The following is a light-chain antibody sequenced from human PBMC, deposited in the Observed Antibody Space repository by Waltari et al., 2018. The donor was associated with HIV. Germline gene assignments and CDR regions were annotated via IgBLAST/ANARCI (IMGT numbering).Light chain of an antibody. J-gene: IGKJ1*01. V-gene: IGKV3-15*01. CDR3: QQYDTWPRT. Sequence: ETVMTQYPATLSVSPGERDILSCRASQSVKSNLAWYQQKPGQAPRLLIYGAATRATGTPARFSGSGSGTEFTLTISDLHSEDSAVYYCQQYDTWPRTFGPGTKVEFK. CDR1: QSVKSN. CDR2: GAA.